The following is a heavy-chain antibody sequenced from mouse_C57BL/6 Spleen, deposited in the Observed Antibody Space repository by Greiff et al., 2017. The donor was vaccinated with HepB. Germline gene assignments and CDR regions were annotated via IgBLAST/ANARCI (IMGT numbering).Heavy chain of an antibody. Sequence: QVQLQQSGPELVKPGASVKLSCKASGYTFTSYDINWVKQRPGQGLEWIGWIYPRDGSTKYNEKFKGKATLTVATSSSTAYMALHSLTSEDSAVYFCALDDYDGSFAYWGQGTLVTVSA. D-gene: IGHD2-4*01. CDR3: ALDDYDGSFAY. V-gene: IGHV1-85*01. J-gene: IGHJ3*01. CDR1: GYTFTSYD. CDR2: IYPRDGST.